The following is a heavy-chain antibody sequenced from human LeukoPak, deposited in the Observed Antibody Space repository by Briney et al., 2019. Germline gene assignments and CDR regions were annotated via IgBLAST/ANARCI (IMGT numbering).Heavy chain of an antibody. CDR3: ASGYSSSWATFDY. J-gene: IGHJ4*02. Sequence: GGSLRLSCAVSGFSFTDTWMSWVRQAPGKGLEWVANIKQDGSEKYYVDSVKGRFTISRDNAKNSLYLQMNSLRADDTAVYYCASGYSSSWATFDYWGQGTLVTVSS. CDR1: GFSFTDTW. CDR2: IKQDGSEK. V-gene: IGHV3-7*01. D-gene: IGHD6-13*01.